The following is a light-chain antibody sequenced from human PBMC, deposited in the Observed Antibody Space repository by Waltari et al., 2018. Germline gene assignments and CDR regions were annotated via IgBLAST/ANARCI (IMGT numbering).Light chain of an antibody. V-gene: IGLV2-23*02. Sequence: QSGLTQPASVSGSPGQSITISCTGTSSDVGNYNLVSWYQQYPGKAPQLMVYAVTKRSSGGSDRFSGSKSGNTASLAIHGLQSEDEADYYCCSYVGLGIYVFGSGTKVTVL. CDR3: CSYVGLGIYV. CDR1: SSDVGNYNL. J-gene: IGLJ1*01. CDR2: AVT.